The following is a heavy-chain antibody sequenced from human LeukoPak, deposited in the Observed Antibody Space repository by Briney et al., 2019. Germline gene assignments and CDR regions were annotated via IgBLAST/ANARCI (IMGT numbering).Heavy chain of an antibody. Sequence: SETLSLTCAVSGGSISSSNWWSWVRQPPGKGLEWIGEISQSGSTNYNPSLKSRVTMSVDKSKNQFSLKLTSVTAADTAVYYCAREGGFYRPLDYSGQGTLVTVSS. V-gene: IGHV4-4*02. D-gene: IGHD3-3*01. CDR3: AREGGFYRPLDY. CDR1: GGSISSSNW. CDR2: ISQSGST. J-gene: IGHJ4*02.